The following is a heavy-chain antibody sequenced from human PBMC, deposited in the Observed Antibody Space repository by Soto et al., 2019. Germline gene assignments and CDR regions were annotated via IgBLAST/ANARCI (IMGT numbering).Heavy chain of an antibody. CDR2: INHSGST. CDR1: GGSFSGYY. V-gene: IGHV4-34*01. CDR3: ARGGLILAAAGTHPDNWFDP. D-gene: IGHD6-13*01. Sequence: ASETLSLTCAVYGGSFSGYYWSWIRQPPGKGLEWIGEINHSGSTNYNPSLKSRVTISVDTSKNQFSLKLSSVTAADTAVYYCARGGLILAAAGTHPDNWFDPWGQGTLVTVSS. J-gene: IGHJ5*02.